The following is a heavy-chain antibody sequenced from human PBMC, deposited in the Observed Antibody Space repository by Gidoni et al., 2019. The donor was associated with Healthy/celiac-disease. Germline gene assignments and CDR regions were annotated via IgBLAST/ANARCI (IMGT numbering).Heavy chain of an antibody. CDR3: ARQDWNYGGGLDY. J-gene: IGHJ4*02. CDR1: GGSISSSY. V-gene: IGHV4-59*08. D-gene: IGHD1-7*01. CDR2: IYYRGST. Sequence: QVQLPESGPGLVKPSETLSLTCTVSGGSISSSYWSWIRQPPGKGLEWIGYIYYRGSTNYTPSLKSRVTISVDTSKNQFSLKLSSVTAADTAVYYCARQDWNYGGGLDYWGQGTLVTVSS.